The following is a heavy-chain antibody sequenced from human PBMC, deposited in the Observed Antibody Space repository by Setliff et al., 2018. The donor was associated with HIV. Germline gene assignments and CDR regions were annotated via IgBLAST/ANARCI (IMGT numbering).Heavy chain of an antibody. Sequence: ASVKVSCKVSGYTLNELSIHWVRQAPGEGLEWVGGFDRQHGGTVYAQKFQGRVRMAEDTSTDTAYMDLSSLRSEDTATYYCTLLAVSSKKEWKTFDFCGQGTLVTVSS. V-gene: IGHV1-24*01. CDR2: FDRQHGGT. CDR3: TLLAVSSKKEWKTFDF. D-gene: IGHD6-19*01. CDR1: GYTLNELS. J-gene: IGHJ4*02.